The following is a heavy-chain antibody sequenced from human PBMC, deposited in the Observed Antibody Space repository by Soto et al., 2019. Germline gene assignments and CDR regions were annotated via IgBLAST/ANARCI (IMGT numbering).Heavy chain of an antibody. D-gene: IGHD6-13*01. CDR3: AKGGLTAAGTLWFDP. J-gene: IGHJ5*02. CDR2: ISWDGGST. Sequence: EVQLVESGGVVVQPGGSLRLSCAASGFTFDDYTMHWVRQAPGKGLEWVSLISWDGGSTYYADSVKGRFTISRDNSKNSLYLQMNSPRTEDTALYYCAKGGLTAAGTLWFDPWGQGTLVTVSS. CDR1: GFTFDDYT. V-gene: IGHV3-43*01.